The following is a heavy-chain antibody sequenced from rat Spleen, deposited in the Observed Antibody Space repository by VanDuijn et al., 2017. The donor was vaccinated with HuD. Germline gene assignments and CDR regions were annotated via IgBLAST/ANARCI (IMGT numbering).Heavy chain of an antibody. CDR2: ISYDGSGT. J-gene: IGHJ2*01. CDR3: TTDLTYYGYNPRSDY. Sequence: EVQLVETGGGLVQPGRSLKLSCVASGFTFSNYWMYWIRQAPTKGLEWVASISYDGSGTYYQNSVKGRFTFSRDNAKSTLYLQMDSLRSEDTATYYCTTDLTYYGYNPRSDYWGQGVMVTVSS. V-gene: IGHV5-20*01. CDR1: GFTFSNYW. D-gene: IGHD1-9*01.